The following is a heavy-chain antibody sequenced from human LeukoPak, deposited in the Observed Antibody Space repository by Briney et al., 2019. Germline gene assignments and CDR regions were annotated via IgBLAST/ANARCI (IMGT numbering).Heavy chain of an antibody. CDR2: IYHSGST. V-gene: IGHV4-30-2*01. CDR3: AKYSYRYYFDY. CDR1: GGSISSGGYS. D-gene: IGHD5-18*01. J-gene: IGHJ4*02. Sequence: SEPLSLTCAVSGGSISSGGYSWSWIRQPPGKGLEWIGYIYHSGSTYYNPSLKSRVTISVDRSKNQFSLKLSSVTAADTAVYYCAKYSYRYYFDYWGQGTLVNVSS.